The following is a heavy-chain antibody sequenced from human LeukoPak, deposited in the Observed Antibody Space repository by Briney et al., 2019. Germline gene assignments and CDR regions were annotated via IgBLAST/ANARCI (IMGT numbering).Heavy chain of an antibody. D-gene: IGHD3-22*01. V-gene: IGHV5-51*01. J-gene: IGHJ3*01. Sequence: KAGESLKISCVTSGYDFPSYYIAWVRQMPGKGPEWMGVIFPGDSDTRYNPAFKGQVTMSVDTSVDTAYLQWSSLKVSDAAMYFCAKCRDYYDSSGFYTYDVWGHGTRVIV. CDR2: IFPGDSDT. CDR1: GYDFPSYY. CDR3: AKCRDYYDSSGFYTYDV.